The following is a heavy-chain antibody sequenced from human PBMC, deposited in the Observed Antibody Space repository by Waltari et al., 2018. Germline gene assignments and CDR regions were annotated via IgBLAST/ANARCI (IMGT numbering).Heavy chain of an antibody. J-gene: IGHJ6*02. V-gene: IGHV3-30*18. CDR2: ISYDGSKT. CDR1: GFTFTTNG. D-gene: IGHD3-10*01. CDR3: AKGLWESPPYYYYAMDV. Sequence: QVQLVESGGGVVQPGRSLRLYCAALGFTFTTNGMHWVRQVPGKGLEWVTLISYDGSKTYYADSVKGRFTIARDNSKDTVYLQMNSLRAEDTAVYYCAKGLWESPPYYYYAMDVWGQGVTVTVS.